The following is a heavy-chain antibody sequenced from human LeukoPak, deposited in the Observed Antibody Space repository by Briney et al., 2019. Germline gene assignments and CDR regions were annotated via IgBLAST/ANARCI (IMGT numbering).Heavy chain of an antibody. D-gene: IGHD3-22*01. V-gene: IGHV1-18*01. CDR3: ARGYYNTSGYYQL. Sequence: ASVKVSCKASGYTFTSYGVTWVRQAPGQGLEWMGWISAYNGNTDYAQKLQGRVTMTTDTSTSTAYMELRTLRSDDTAVYYCARGYYNTSGYYQLRGQGTLVTVSS. J-gene: IGHJ4*02. CDR2: ISAYNGNT. CDR1: GYTFTSYG.